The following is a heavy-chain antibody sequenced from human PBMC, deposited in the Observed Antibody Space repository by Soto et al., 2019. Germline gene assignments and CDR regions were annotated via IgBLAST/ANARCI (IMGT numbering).Heavy chain of an antibody. J-gene: IGHJ4*02. CDR2: ISSSSSYI. CDR3: ARGGGGYCSSTSCFEGLHNYFDY. CDR1: GFTFSSYS. V-gene: IGHV3-21*04. Sequence: SLRLSCAASGFTFSSYSMNWVRQAPGKGLEWVSSISSSSSYIYYADSVKGRFTISRDNAKNSLYLQMSSLRSEDTAVYYCARGGGGYCSSTSCFEGLHNYFDYWGQGTLVTVSS. D-gene: IGHD2-2*01.